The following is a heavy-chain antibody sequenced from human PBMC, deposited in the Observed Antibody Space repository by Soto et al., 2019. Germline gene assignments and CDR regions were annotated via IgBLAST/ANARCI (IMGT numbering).Heavy chain of an antibody. CDR2: ISGSGGST. V-gene: IGHV3-23*01. CDR1: GFTFSSYG. Sequence: EVQLLESGGGLVQPGGSLRLSCAASGFTFSSYGMRWVRQAPGKGLEWVSAISGSGGSTYYADSVKGRFTISRDNSKNTRYLQMSSRRAEDTAVYYCAHRHYYGSGSYFPFDHWGQGTLVTVSS. J-gene: IGHJ4*02. D-gene: IGHD3-10*01. CDR3: AHRHYYGSGSYFPFDH.